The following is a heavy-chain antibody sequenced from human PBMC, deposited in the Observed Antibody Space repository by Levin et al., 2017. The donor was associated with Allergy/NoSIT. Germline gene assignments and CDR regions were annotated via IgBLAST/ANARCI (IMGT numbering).Heavy chain of an antibody. CDR1: GFAFSDTW. V-gene: IGHV3-15*07. CDR2: IKSKTDGGAT. Sequence: KTGGSLRLSCAASGFAFSDTWMNWVRRAPGKGLEWVGRIKSKTDGGATDYAAPVKGRFTISRDDSRNTVYLQMNSLNTEDTAVYYCSLQYFDYWGQGTLVTVSS. CDR3: SLQYFDY. J-gene: IGHJ4*02. D-gene: IGHD2-15*01.